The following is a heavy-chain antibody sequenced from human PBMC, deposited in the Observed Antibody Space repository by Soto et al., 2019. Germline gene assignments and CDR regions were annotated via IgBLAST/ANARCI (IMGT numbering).Heavy chain of an antibody. CDR3: ALQYSSGWLAY. D-gene: IGHD6-19*01. J-gene: IGHJ4*02. CDR2: IYWNDDK. Sequence: SGPTLVNPTHTLTLTCTFSGFSLSTSGVGVGWIRQPPGKALEWLALIYWNDDKRYRPSLKSRLTITKDTSKNQVVLTMTNMDHVDTATYYCALQYSSGWLAYWGQGTLVTVSS. V-gene: IGHV2-5*01. CDR1: GFSLSTSGVG.